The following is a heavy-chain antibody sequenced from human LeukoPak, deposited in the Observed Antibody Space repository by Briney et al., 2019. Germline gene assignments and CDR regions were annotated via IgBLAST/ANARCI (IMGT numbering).Heavy chain of an antibody. CDR1: GGSISSSSYY. CDR3: ARDRSSGWYYFDY. V-gene: IGHV4-39*07. J-gene: IGHJ4*02. CDR2: IYYSGST. Sequence: SETLSLTCTVSGGSISSSSYYWGWIRQPPGKGLEWIGSIYYSGSTYYNPSLKSRVTISVDTSKNQFSLKLSSVTAADTAVYYCARDRSSGWYYFDYWGQGTLVTVSS. D-gene: IGHD6-19*01.